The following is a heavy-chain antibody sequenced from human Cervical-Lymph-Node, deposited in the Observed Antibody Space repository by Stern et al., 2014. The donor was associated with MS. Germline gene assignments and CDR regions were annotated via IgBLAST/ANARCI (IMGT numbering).Heavy chain of an antibody. CDR3: AREATRIVVGIDY. CDR1: GYTFTAFF. V-gene: IGHV1-2*06. J-gene: IGHJ4*02. Sequence: VQLEESGTQMQKPGASVMVSCKASGYTFTAFFIHWVRQVPGQGLEWMGRLNPNSDDPTYAQNFRDRVTLTSDTSIGTAYLELSRLTSADTAVYYCAREATRIVVGIDYWGQGTQVTVSS. D-gene: IGHD1-26*01. CDR2: LNPNSDDP.